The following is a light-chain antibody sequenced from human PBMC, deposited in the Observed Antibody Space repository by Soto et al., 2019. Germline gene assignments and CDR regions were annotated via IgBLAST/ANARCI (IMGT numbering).Light chain of an antibody. Sequence: ELVLTQSPGTLSLSPGERATLSCSASQTVNNNYLAWYQQIPGQAPRLLISGASGRATGTPDRFSGSASGTDFTLTISRLEPEDFAVYYCQQYGSSPLTFGGGTKV. J-gene: IGKJ4*01. CDR3: QQYGSSPLT. CDR1: QTVNNNY. CDR2: GAS. V-gene: IGKV3-20*01.